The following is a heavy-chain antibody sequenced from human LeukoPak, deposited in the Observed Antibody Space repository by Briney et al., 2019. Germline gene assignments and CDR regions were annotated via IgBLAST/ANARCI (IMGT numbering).Heavy chain of an antibody. Sequence: GGSLRLSCTASGFTFSTCCMHWVRQAPGKGLEWVAVIWYDGNNKYYADSVKGRFTISRDNSKNTLYLQMNSLRAEDTAVYYCARSTSSEYDIYHFDYWGQGTLVTVSS. V-gene: IGHV3-33*08. D-gene: IGHD3-9*01. J-gene: IGHJ4*02. CDR1: GFTFSTCC. CDR2: IWYDGNNK. CDR3: ARSTSSEYDIYHFDY.